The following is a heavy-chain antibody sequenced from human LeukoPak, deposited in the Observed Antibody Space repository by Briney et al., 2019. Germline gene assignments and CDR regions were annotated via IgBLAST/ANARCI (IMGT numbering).Heavy chain of an antibody. Sequence: SETLSLTCAVYGGSFSGYYWSWIRQPPGKRLEWIGEINHSGSTNYNPSLKSRVTISVDTSKNQFSLKLSSVTAADTAVYYCARGLTGESGSYLTWFDPWGQGTLVTVSS. CDR1: GGSFSGYY. J-gene: IGHJ5*02. D-gene: IGHD1-26*01. CDR2: INHSGST. V-gene: IGHV4-34*01. CDR3: ARGLTGESGSYLTWFDP.